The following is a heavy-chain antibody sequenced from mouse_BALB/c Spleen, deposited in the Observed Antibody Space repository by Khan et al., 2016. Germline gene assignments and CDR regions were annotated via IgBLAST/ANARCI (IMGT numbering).Heavy chain of an antibody. Sequence: VQLQESGAELVRPGSSVKISCKASGYAFSGYWMNWVKQRPGQGLEWIGQIYPGDGDTNYNGKFKGKATLTAEKSSSTAYMQLSSLTAGDSAVYFCARGTPFASWGQGTLVTVSA. D-gene: IGHD2-14*01. CDR3: ARGTPFAS. CDR1: GYAFSGYW. V-gene: IGHV1-80*01. CDR2: IYPGDGDT. J-gene: IGHJ3*01.